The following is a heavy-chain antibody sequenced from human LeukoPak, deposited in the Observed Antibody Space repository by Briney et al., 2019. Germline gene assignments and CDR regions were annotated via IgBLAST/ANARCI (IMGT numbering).Heavy chain of an antibody. CDR2: IWYDGSKK. J-gene: IGHJ5*02. V-gene: IGHV3-33*01. D-gene: IGHD3-22*01. CDR1: GFRFCSYG. Sequence: GRSLRLSCAASGFRFCSYGMHWVRQAPGEGLEWVAIIWYDGSKKNYAEAVKGRFTISRDNSKSTLYLQMDNLRAEDTAVYYCATSDSRGTTWGQGTLVTVSS. CDR3: ATSDSRGTT.